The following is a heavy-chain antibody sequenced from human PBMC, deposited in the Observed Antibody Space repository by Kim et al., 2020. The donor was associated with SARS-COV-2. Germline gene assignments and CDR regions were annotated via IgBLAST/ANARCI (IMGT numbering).Heavy chain of an antibody. V-gene: IGHV3-74*01. CDR1: GFTFSSYW. J-gene: IGHJ4*02. CDR3: ASLSTGYVWYKFDY. Sequence: GGSLRLSSVASGFTFSSYWMHWVRQAPGKGLVWVSRVNSDGSSTSYADSVKGRFTISRDNARNTLYLQMNSLRAEDTAVYYCASLSTGYVWYKFDYWGQGTLVTVSS. D-gene: IGHD3-16*01. CDR2: VNSDGSST.